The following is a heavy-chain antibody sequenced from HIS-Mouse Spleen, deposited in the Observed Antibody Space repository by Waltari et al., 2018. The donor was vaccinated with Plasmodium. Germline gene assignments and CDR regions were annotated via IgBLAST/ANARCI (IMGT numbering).Heavy chain of an antibody. Sequence: QVQLVQSGAEVKKPGASVTVSCKPSGYTFTGYYMPWVRQAPVQRLEWMGWINPNSGGTNYAQKFQGRVTMTRDTSISTAYMGLSRLRSDDTAVYYCARVLGYKAAAGTFVEYFQHWGQGTLVTVSS. CDR2: INPNSGGT. D-gene: IGHD6-13*01. J-gene: IGHJ1*01. V-gene: IGHV1-2*02. CDR3: ARVLGYKAAAGTFVEYFQH. CDR1: GYTFTGYY.